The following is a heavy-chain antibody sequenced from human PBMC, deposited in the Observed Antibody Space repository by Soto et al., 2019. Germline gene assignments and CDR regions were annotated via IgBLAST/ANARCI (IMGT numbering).Heavy chain of an antibody. CDR1: GFTFTINA. J-gene: IGHJ4*02. V-gene: IGHV3-23*01. CDR3: ARGSGYYYWDDY. CDR2: ISGTGDRT. D-gene: IGHD3-22*01. Sequence: GGSLRLSCAASGFTFTINAMSWVRQAPGKGLEWVSAISGTGDRTYYVDSVKGRFTISRDNSKNTLYLQMNSLRAEDTAVYYCARGSGYYYWDDYWGQGTLVTVSS.